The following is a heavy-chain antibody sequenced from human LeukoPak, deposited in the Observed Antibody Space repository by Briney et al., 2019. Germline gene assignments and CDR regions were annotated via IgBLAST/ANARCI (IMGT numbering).Heavy chain of an antibody. D-gene: IGHD1-26*01. Sequence: SETLSLTCAVYGGSFSGYYWSWIRQPPGKGLGWIGEINHSGSTNYNPSLKSRVTISVDTSKNQFSLKLSSVTAADTAVYYCASDPRSGTFDIWGQGTMVTVSS. J-gene: IGHJ3*02. CDR2: INHSGST. CDR3: ASDPRSGTFDI. V-gene: IGHV4-34*01. CDR1: GGSFSGYY.